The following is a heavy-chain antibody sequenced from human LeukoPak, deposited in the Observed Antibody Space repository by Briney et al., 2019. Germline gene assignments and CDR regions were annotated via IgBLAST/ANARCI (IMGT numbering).Heavy chain of an antibody. Sequence: ASVKVSCKASGYTFTSYGISWVRQAPGQGLEWMGWISAYNGNTNYAQKLQGRVTMTTDTSTSTAYMELRSLRSDDTAVYYCARLSDYYGSGSSYWFDPWGQGTLVTVSS. CDR1: GYTFTSYG. CDR3: ARLSDYYGSGSSYWFDP. D-gene: IGHD3-10*01. J-gene: IGHJ5*02. CDR2: ISAYNGNT. V-gene: IGHV1-18*01.